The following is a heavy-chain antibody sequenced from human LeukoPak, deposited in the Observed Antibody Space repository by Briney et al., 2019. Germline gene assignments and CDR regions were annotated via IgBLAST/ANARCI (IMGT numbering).Heavy chain of an antibody. CDR3: ARDTMAYYYYYMDV. CDR2: IYYSGST. CDR1: GGSISSSSYY. J-gene: IGHJ6*03. Sequence: PSETLSLTCTVSGGSISSSSYYWGWIRQPPGKGLEWIGSIYYSGSTYYNPSLKSRVTISIDTSKNQFSLKLSSVTAADTAVYYCARDTMAYYYYYMDVWGKGTTVTVSS. V-gene: IGHV4-39*07. D-gene: IGHD3-10*01.